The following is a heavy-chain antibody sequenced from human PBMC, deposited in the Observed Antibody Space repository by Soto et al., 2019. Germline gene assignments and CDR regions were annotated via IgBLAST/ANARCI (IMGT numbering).Heavy chain of an antibody. D-gene: IGHD5-12*01. CDR2: IIPFLNTA. Sequence: QMELVQSGAEVKKSGSSMKVSCKASGGTFTSYTFSWVRQAPGQGLEWMGGIIPFLNTANYAQKFPARVTITADGSTNTGYMGLSSLTSEDTAIYYCASNIVGTNDFESCGQGTLVTVSS. V-gene: IGHV1-69*01. CDR3: ASNIVGTNDFES. J-gene: IGHJ4*02. CDR1: GGTFTSYT.